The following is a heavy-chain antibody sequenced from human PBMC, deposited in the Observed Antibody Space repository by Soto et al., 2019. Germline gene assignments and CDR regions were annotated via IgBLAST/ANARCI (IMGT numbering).Heavy chain of an antibody. Sequence: RGSLRLSCAASVFTFSSYAMSWVRQAPRKGLEWVSGISGSGDSTNYADSMKGRFTISRDNSKNTLYLQMNSLSAEDTAVYYCAKGVPGIAVAGTGYFQHWGQGT. D-gene: IGHD6-19*01. CDR1: VFTFSSYA. CDR2: ISGSGDST. CDR3: AKGVPGIAVAGTGYFQH. V-gene: IGHV3-23*01. J-gene: IGHJ1*01.